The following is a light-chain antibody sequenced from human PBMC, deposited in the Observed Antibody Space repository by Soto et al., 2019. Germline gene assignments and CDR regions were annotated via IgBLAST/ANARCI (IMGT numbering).Light chain of an antibody. CDR2: DVS. CDR3: CSYAGSYTQV. CDR1: SSDVGGYNY. V-gene: IGLV2-11*01. Sequence: QSALTQPRPVSGSPGQSVTISCTGTSSDVGGYNYVSWYQQHPGKAPKLMIYDVSKRPSGVPDRFSGSKSGNTASLTISGLQAEDEADYYCCSYAGSYTQVFGTGTKVT. J-gene: IGLJ1*01.